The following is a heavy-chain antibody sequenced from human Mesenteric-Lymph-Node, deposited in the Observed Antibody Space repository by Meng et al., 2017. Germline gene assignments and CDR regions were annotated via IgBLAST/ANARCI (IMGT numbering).Heavy chain of an antibody. CDR3: ATIRGYHS. D-gene: IGHD3-16*02. J-gene: IGHJ4*02. CDR2: ISLSGST. V-gene: IGHV4-34*01. CDR1: GGSFSGYY. Sequence: QVQLQQWGAGLLKPSETLSLTCAVYGGSFSGYYWSWIRQPPGKGLEWIGEISLSGSTNYNPSLKSRVTISVDTSKNQFSLKLNSVTAADTAVYYCATIRGYHSWGQGTLVTVSS.